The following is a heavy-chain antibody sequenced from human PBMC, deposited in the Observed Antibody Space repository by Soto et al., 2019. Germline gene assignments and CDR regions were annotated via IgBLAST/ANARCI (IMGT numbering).Heavy chain of an antibody. Sequence: QVQLQQWGAGLLKPSETLSLTCAVYGGSFSGYYWSWIRQPPGKGLEWIGEINHSGSTNYNPSLKSRVTKSVDTSKNQFSLKLSSVTAADTAVYYCARGRSSGPYNWFDPWGQGTLVTVSS. CDR1: GGSFSGYY. CDR2: INHSGST. CDR3: ARGRSSGPYNWFDP. V-gene: IGHV4-34*01. D-gene: IGHD3-22*01. J-gene: IGHJ5*02.